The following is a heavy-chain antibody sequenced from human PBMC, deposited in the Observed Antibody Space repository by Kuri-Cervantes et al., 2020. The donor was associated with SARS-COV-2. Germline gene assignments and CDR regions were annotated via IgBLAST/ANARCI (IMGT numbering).Heavy chain of an antibody. D-gene: IGHD3-22*01. J-gene: IGHJ5*02. V-gene: IGHV4-39*01. CDR3: ARRLSHYYDSSGYPNWFDP. Sequence: SETLSLTCTVSGGSISSSSYYWGWIRQPPGKGLEWIGSIYYSGSTYYNPSLKSRVTISVDTSKNQFSLKLSSVTAADTAAYYCARRLSHYYDSSGYPNWFDPWGQGTLVTVSS. CDR1: GGSISSSSYY. CDR2: IYYSGST.